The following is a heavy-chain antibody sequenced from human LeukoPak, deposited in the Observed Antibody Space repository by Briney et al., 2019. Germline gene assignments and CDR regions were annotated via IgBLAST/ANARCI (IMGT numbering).Heavy chain of an antibody. CDR2: INPNSGGT. CDR3: ARVGSSSSWYGSPNYYYYYYMDV. J-gene: IGHJ6*03. D-gene: IGHD6-13*01. V-gene: IGHV1-2*02. Sequence: APVKVSCKASGYTFTGYYMHWVRQAPGQGLEWMGWINPNSGGTRYPQKFQGRVTMTRDTAISTGYMELSGLRSDDTAVYYCARVGSSSSWYGSPNYYYYYYMDVWGKGTTVTVSS. CDR1: GYTFTGYY.